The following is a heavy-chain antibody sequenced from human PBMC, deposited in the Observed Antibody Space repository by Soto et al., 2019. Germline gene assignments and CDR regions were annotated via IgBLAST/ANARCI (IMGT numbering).Heavy chain of an antibody. CDR2: ITGSSDAT. D-gene: IGHD1-20*01. Sequence: EVHLVESGGTLVQPGGSVTLSCAASGFTFSTYAMSWVRQAPGKGREWVSHITGSSDATFYADSVKGRFTISRDNSRNTLFLQLNRLTPEDRALYYCAQYGPGYNKAWAFCSLGLGTLVTVSS. J-gene: IGHJ5*02. CDR3: AQYGPGYNKAWAFCS. V-gene: IGHV3-23*04. CDR1: GFTFSTYA.